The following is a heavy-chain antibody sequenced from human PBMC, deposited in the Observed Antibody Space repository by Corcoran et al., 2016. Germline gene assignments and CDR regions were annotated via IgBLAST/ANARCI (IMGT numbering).Heavy chain of an antibody. CDR1: GYTFTSYY. CDR2: INPSGGST. J-gene: IGHJ4*02. D-gene: IGHD6-13*01. CDR3: LIAAAGYFVY. V-gene: IGHV1-46*01. Sequence: QVQLVQSGAEVKKPGASVKVSCKASGYTFTSYYMHWVRQAPGQGLEWMGIINPSGGSTSYAQKFQGRVTMTRDTSTSTVYMELSSLRSEDTAVYYCLIAAAGYFVYWGQGTLVTVSS.